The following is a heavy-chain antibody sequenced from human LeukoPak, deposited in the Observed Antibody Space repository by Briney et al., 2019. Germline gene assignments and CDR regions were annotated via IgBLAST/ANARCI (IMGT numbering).Heavy chain of an antibody. D-gene: IGHD2-15*01. Sequence: GGSLRLSCAASGFTFSSYAMHWVRQAPGKGLEWVAVISYDGSNKYYADSVKGRFTISRDNSKNTLYLQMNSLRAEDTAVYYCARGPRYCSGGSCYYFDYWGQGTLVTVSS. J-gene: IGHJ4*02. CDR3: ARGPRYCSGGSCYYFDY. CDR1: GFTFSSYA. V-gene: IGHV3-30-3*01. CDR2: ISYDGSNK.